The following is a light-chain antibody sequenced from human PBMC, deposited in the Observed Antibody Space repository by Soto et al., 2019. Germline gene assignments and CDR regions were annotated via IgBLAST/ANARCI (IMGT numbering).Light chain of an antibody. J-gene: IGKJ1*01. Sequence: ILMTQYTISLPVTPGEPASISCRSSQSLLHLNGYNSLDWYLQKPGQSPQLLIYLGSNRASGVPDRFSGSGSGTNFTLEISRVEAEDVGIYYCMQALQNPWTFGQGAKVDVK. CDR1: QSLLHLNGYNS. V-gene: IGKV2-28*01. CDR3: MQALQNPWT. CDR2: LGS.